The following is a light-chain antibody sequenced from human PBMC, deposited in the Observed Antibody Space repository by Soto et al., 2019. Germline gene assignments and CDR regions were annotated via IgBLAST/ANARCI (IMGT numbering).Light chain of an antibody. Sequence: QSALTQPASVSGSPGQSITISCNGTSSDVGSYNLVSWYQQHPGKAPKFIIYEVTKRPSGVSNRFSGSKSGNTASLTISGLQAEDEADYYCCSYAGSRTFVVFGGGTKLTVL. V-gene: IGLV2-23*02. CDR3: CSYAGSRTFVV. CDR2: EVT. J-gene: IGLJ2*01. CDR1: SSDVGSYNL.